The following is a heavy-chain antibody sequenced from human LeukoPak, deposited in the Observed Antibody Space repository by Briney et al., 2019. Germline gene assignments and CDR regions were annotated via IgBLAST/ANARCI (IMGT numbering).Heavy chain of an antibody. CDR2: INHSGST. CDR1: GGSSSGYY. D-gene: IGHD2-21*01. Sequence: PSETLSLTCAVYGGSSSGYYWSWIRQPPGKGLEWIGEINHSGSTNYNPSLKSRVTISVDTSKNQFSLKLSSVTAADTALYYCATSIGWPNVFDHWGQGILVTVSS. V-gene: IGHV4-34*01. CDR3: ATSIGWPNVFDH. J-gene: IGHJ4*02.